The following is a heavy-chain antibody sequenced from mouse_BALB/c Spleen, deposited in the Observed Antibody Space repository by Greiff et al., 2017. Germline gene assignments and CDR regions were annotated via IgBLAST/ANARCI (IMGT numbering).Heavy chain of an antibody. CDR2: IWGGGST. CDR1: GFSLSRYS. J-gene: IGHJ4*01. CDR3: ARGSITTVVATRAMDY. D-gene: IGHD1-1*01. V-gene: IGHV2-6-4*01. Sequence: VNVVESGPGLVAPSQSLSITCTVSGFSLSRYSVHWVRQPPGKGLEWLGMIWGGGSTDYNSALKSRLSISKDNSKSQVFLKMNSLQTDDTAMYYCARGSITTVVATRAMDYWGQGTSVTVSS.